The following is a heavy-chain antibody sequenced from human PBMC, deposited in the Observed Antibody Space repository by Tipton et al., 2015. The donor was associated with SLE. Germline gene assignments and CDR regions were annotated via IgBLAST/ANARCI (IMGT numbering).Heavy chain of an antibody. Sequence: QSGPEVKKPGASVKVSCKASGYTFTSYDIDWERQATGQGLEWMGWMNPNSGNTGYAQKFQGRVTMTRNTSISTAYMELSSLRSEDTPGYYFARAPTDKYGDYPFDNWGQGSLVTVSS. V-gene: IGHV1-8*01. CDR3: ARAPTDKYGDYPFDN. CDR2: MNPNSGNT. J-gene: IGHJ4*02. CDR1: GYTFTSYD. D-gene: IGHD4-17*01.